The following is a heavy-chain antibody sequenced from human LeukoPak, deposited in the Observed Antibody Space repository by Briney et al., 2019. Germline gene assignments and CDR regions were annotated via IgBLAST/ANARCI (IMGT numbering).Heavy chain of an antibody. CDR3: ARQGSDCSGGSCYYYYFDY. V-gene: IGHV4-59*08. Sequence: SPTLSLTCTVSGGSLSSYYWSWIRQPPGKGMEWVVYIYYSGSTNYNPSLKSRVTMSVDTSKNQFSLKLSSATAADTAVYHCARQGSDCSGGSCYYYYFDYWGQGTLVTVSS. J-gene: IGHJ4*02. D-gene: IGHD2-15*01. CDR1: GGSLSSYY. CDR2: IYYSGST.